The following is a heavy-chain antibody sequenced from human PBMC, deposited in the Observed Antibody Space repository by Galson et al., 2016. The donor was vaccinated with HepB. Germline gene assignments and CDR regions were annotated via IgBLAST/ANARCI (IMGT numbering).Heavy chain of an antibody. V-gene: IGHV4-61*01. D-gene: IGHD6-13*01. Sequence: SETLSLTCTVSGGSVSSDSDCWSWIRQPPGKGLEFIGYIFYSGSTNYNPSLKSRLTISVARSKNQFSLRLSSVTAADTAAYYWARLPWIAAAGSGLLDPWGQGIRVTVSS. CDR2: IFYSGST. J-gene: IGHJ5*02. CDR1: GGSVSSDSDC. CDR3: ARLPWIAAAGSGLLDP.